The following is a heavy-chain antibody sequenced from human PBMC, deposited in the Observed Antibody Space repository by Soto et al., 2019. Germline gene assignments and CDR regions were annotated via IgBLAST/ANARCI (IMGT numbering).Heavy chain of an antibody. CDR1: GGTFSSYA. Sequence: GASVKVSCKASGGTFSSYAISWVRQAPGQGLEWMGGIIPIFGTANYAQKFQGRVTITADESTSTAYMELSSLRSEDTAVYYCARVRFGGNWSDPWGQGTLVTVS. V-gene: IGHV1-69*13. J-gene: IGHJ5*02. CDR2: IIPIFGTA. CDR3: ARVRFGGNWSDP. D-gene: IGHD3-10*01.